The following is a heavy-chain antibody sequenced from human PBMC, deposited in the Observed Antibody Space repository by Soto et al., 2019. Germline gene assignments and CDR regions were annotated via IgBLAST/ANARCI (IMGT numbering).Heavy chain of an antibody. V-gene: IGHV4-59*01. CDR2: VFYSGRT. J-gene: IGHJ4*02. CDR3: ARIKSGYSYGSIIDF. D-gene: IGHD5-18*01. Sequence: SETLSLTCTVSGGSINNFHWSWIRQPPGKGLEWTGFVFYSGRTTYNPSLQSRVTISVDTSHNHFSLKVRSVTAADTATYYCARIKSGYSYGSIIDFWGQGKLVTVSS. CDR1: GGSINNFH.